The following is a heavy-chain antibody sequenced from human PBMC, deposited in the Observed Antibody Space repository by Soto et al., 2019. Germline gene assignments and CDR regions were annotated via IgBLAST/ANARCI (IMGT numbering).Heavy chain of an antibody. V-gene: IGHV4-39*01. D-gene: IGHD4-17*01. CDR2: IYYSGRS. J-gene: IGHJ4*02. Sequence: NPSETLSLTCTVSGGSITSSSYYWGWIRQPPGKGLEWIGGIYYSGRSYYNPSLKSRVTMSVDTSKNQFSLTLNSVTAADAAVYYCARQRTTVVTQAYFDHWGQGTLVTSP. CDR3: ARQRTTVVTQAYFDH. CDR1: GGSITSSSYY.